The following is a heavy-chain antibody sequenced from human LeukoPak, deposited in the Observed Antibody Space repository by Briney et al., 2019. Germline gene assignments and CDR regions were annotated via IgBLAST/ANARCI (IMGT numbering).Heavy chain of an antibody. D-gene: IGHD5-18*01. CDR1: GGTFSSYA. CDR3: ARDLRGYSYGWPSDP. J-gene: IGHJ5*02. Sequence: ASVKVSCKASGGTFSSYAISWVRQAPGQGLEWMGWIIPIFGTTNYAQKFQGRVTITADKSTSTAYMELSSLRSEDTAVYYCARDLRGYSYGWPSDPWGQGTLVTVSS. V-gene: IGHV1-69*06. CDR2: IIPIFGTT.